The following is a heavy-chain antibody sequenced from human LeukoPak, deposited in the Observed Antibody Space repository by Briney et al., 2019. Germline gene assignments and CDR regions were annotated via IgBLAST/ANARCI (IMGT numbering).Heavy chain of an antibody. J-gene: IGHJ4*02. V-gene: IGHV3-21*01. CDR3: DCSSATCYAAGDY. CDR2: ISSSSSYI. D-gene: IGHD2-2*01. Sequence: GGSLRLSCAASGFTFSSYSMNWVRQAPGKGLGWVSSISSSSSYIYYADSVKGRFTISRDNAKNSLYLQMNSLRAEDTAIYYCDCSSATCYAAGDYWGQGTLVTVSS. CDR1: GFTFSSYS.